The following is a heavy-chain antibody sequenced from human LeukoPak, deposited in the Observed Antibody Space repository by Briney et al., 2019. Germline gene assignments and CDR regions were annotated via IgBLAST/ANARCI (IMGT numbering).Heavy chain of an antibody. Sequence: GSLRLSCAASGFIFSNYGMNWVRQAPGKGLEWVAAISASGSATSYADSVKGRFTISRDNSKNTLYLQMNSLRAEDSAIYYCAKRVSYSSGSHFDYWGQGTLVTVSS. CDR1: GFIFSNYG. D-gene: IGHD3-10*01. CDR2: ISASGSAT. J-gene: IGHJ4*02. V-gene: IGHV3-23*01. CDR3: AKRVSYSSGSHFDY.